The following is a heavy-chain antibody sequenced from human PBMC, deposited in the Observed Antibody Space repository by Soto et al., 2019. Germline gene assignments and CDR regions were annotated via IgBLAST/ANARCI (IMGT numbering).Heavy chain of an antibody. D-gene: IGHD4-17*01. CDR2: IYNSGFT. Sequence: SETLSLTCTVSGDSISAYYWSWIRQPPGKGLEWIGHIYNSGFTNYNPSLEGRVTISVDTSRNYFSLKVRSVTTADTAVYYCARLERTVTGYYYYYGVDVWGQGTTVTVSS. J-gene: IGHJ6*02. CDR3: ARLERTVTGYYYYYGVDV. CDR1: GDSISAYY. V-gene: IGHV4-59*01.